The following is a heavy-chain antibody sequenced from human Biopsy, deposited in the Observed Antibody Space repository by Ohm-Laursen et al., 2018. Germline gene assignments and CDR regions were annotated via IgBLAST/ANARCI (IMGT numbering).Heavy chain of an antibody. CDR3: GNEVHGRDY. CDR1: GKTFSDYQ. Sequence: TLSLTCAVFGKTFSDYQRSWIRQPPGKGLEWIGQIHQAGTTNYNPSLKSRVSISADASKYEFSLRLTSVTAADTAVYLCGNEVHGRDYWGLGAQVTVSS. CDR2: IHQAGTT. D-gene: IGHD2-15*01. J-gene: IGHJ4*02. V-gene: IGHV4-34*08.